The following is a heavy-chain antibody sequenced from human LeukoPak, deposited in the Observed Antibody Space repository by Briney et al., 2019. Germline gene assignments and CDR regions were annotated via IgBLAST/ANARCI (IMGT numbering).Heavy chain of an antibody. CDR1: GYSFTSYW. V-gene: IGHV5-51*01. CDR2: IHPDDFDT. D-gene: IGHD3-16*02. J-gene: IGHJ3*02. CDR3: ARPASSFTPDAFDI. Sequence: PGESLKISCKGSGYSFTSYWIGWVRQMPGKGLEWMGIIHPDDFDTRYSPSIQGQVTISADKSISTAYLQWSSLKASDTAMYYCARPASSFTPDAFDIWGQGTMVTVSS.